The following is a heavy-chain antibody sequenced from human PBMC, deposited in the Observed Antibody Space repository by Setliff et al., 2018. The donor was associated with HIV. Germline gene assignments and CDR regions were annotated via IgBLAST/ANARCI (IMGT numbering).Heavy chain of an antibody. Sequence: GGSLRLSCAASGFSFSNYAMHWVRQAPGKGLEWVAVISYDGSQKNYADSVKGRFTISRDNSKNTLYLHMSSLRDEGSAVYYCVKDPYHYGSGSYYHYFDYWGQGTLVTVSS. CDR2: ISYDGSQK. CDR3: VKDPYHYGSGSYYHYFDY. D-gene: IGHD3-10*01. J-gene: IGHJ4*02. CDR1: GFSFSNYA. V-gene: IGHV3-30*04.